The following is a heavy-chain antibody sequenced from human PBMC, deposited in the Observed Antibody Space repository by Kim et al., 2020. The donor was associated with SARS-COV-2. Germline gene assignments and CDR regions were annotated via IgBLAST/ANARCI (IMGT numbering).Heavy chain of an antibody. CDR3: ARAGFDDFWMGGPYGMDV. D-gene: IGHD3-3*01. V-gene: IGHV3-74*01. Sequence: KGRFTISRDNAKHTLYLRMNSLRAEDTAVYYCARAGFDDFWMGGPYGMDVWGQGTTVTVSS. J-gene: IGHJ6*02.